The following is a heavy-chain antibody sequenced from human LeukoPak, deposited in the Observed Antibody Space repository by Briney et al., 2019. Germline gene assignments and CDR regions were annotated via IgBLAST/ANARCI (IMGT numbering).Heavy chain of an antibody. CDR1: GFTFSSYG. Sequence: GRSLRLSCAASGFTFSSYGISWVRQAPGKGLEWASHINAGGSSTYYTGSVKGRFTISRDNSKNTVYLQMNSLRAEDTALYYCAKIVWNTYVYFDYWGQGTLVTVSS. D-gene: IGHD3-16*01. CDR3: AKIVWNTYVYFDY. V-gene: IGHV3-23*01. CDR2: INAGGSST. J-gene: IGHJ4*02.